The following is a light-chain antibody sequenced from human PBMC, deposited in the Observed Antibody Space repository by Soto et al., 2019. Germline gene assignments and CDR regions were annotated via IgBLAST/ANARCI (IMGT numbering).Light chain of an antibody. V-gene: IGLV1-40*01. CDR1: NSNIGSNN. CDR2: GTT. J-gene: IGLJ2*01. Sequence: QSVLTQPPSASGTPGQRVTIYCAGSNSNIGSNNVYWYQQLPGTAPKLLIYGTTDRPSGVPDRFSGSKSGTSASLAITGLQADDEADYYCQSYDTSLSVGIFGGGTKLTVL. CDR3: QSYDTSLSVGI.